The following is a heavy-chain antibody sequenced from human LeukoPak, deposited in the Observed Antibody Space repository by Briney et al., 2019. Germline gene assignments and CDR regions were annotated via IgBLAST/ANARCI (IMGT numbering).Heavy chain of an antibody. CDR1: GFTFSSYE. CDR2: ISSSGNTI. CDR3: ARSPYYYGMDV. V-gene: IGHV3-48*03. Sequence: GGSLRLSCAASGFTFSSYEMNWVRQAPGKGLEYISYISSSGNTIFYADSVKGRFTISRDNAKNSLYLQMNSLRAEDTAVYSCARSPYYYGMDVWGQGTTVTVPS. J-gene: IGHJ6*02.